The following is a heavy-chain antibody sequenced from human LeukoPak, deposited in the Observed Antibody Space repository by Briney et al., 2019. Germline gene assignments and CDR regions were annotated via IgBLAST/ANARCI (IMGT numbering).Heavy chain of an antibody. CDR1: GGSVTSTNW. Sequence: SQTLSLTCGVSGGSVTSTNWWTWVRQPPGKGLEWIGEVHLDGRTNYNPSLKSRLTISVDLSENHISLKLTSVTAADTAVYYCAREGGFFRPLDYSGQGTLVTVSS. D-gene: IGHD3-3*01. V-gene: IGHV4-4*02. J-gene: IGHJ4*02. CDR2: VHLDGRT. CDR3: AREGGFFRPLDY.